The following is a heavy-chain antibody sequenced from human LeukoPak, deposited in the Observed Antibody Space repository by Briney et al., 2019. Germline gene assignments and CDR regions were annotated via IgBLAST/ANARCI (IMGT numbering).Heavy chain of an antibody. CDR3: ARDPYYYDSSGEGEYGMDV. D-gene: IGHD3-22*01. J-gene: IGHJ6*02. CDR1: GGTFSSYA. Sequence: SVKVSCKASGGTFSSYAISWVRQAPGQGLEWMGGIIVIFGSANYAQKFQGRVTITADEPTSTAYMELSSLRSEDTAVYYCARDPYYYDSSGEGEYGMDVWGQGTTVTVSS. CDR2: IIVIFGSA. V-gene: IGHV1-69*13.